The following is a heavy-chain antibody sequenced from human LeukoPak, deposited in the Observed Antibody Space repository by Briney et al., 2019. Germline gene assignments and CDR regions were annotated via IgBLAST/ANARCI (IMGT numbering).Heavy chain of an antibody. Sequence: GGSLRLSCAASGFTFSSYWMHWVRQAPGKGLVWVSRINSDGRSTSYADSAKGRFTVSRDNAKNTLYLQMNGLRAEDTAVYYCARRYCGGGDCYPLDYWGQGTLVTVSS. D-gene: IGHD2-21*02. CDR3: ARRYCGGGDCYPLDY. CDR2: INSDGRST. J-gene: IGHJ4*02. V-gene: IGHV3-74*01. CDR1: GFTFSSYW.